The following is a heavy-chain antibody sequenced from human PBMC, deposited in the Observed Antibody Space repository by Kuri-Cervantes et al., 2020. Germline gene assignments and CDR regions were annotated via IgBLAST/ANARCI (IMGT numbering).Heavy chain of an antibody. CDR2: ISYDGSNK. V-gene: IGHV3-30*03. J-gene: IGHJ4*02. D-gene: IGHD2-15*01. Sequence: GESLKISCAGSGFTYRRYWMTWVRQAPGKGLEWVAVISYDGSNKYYADSVKGRFTISRDNSKNTLYLQMNSLRAEDTAVYYCARNSVAPFDYWGQGTLVTVSS. CDR3: ARNSVAPFDY. CDR1: GFTYRRYW.